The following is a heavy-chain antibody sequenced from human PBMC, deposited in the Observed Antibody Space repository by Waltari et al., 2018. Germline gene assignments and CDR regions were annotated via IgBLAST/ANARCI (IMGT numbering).Heavy chain of an antibody. D-gene: IGHD6-13*01. CDR3: AREVSSSWSGFDY. J-gene: IGHJ4*02. CDR2: INHRGST. V-gene: IGHV4-34*01. Sequence: QPPGEGVVLIGEINHRGSTKDTTILKSRVTILVDASKNQCSLKLSSVTAADTALYYCAREVSSSWSGFDYWGKGTLVS.